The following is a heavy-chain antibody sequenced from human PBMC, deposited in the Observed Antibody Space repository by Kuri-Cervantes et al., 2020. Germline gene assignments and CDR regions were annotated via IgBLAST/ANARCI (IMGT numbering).Heavy chain of an antibody. V-gene: IGHV4-39*07. CDR1: GGSISSSSYY. CDR2: IYYSGST. CDR3: ARVVPADRAFDP. D-gene: IGHD2-2*01. Sequence: GSLRLSCTVSGGSISSSSYYWGWIRQPPGKGLEWIGSIYYSGSTNYNPSLKSRVTISVDTSKNQFSLKLSSVTAADTAVYYCARVVPADRAFDPWGQGTLVTVSS. J-gene: IGHJ5*02.